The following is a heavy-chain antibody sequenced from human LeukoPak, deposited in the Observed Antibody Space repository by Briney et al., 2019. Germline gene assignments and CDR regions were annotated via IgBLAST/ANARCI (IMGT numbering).Heavy chain of an antibody. D-gene: IGHD2-15*01. CDR1: GGSISSGDYY. Sequence: PSQTLSLTCTVSGGSISSGDYYWSWIRQPPGKGLEWIGYIYYSGSTYYNPSLKSRVTISVDTSKNQFSLKLSSVTAADTAVYYCARYDIVVVVAARFDPWGQGTLVTVSS. V-gene: IGHV4-30-4*01. CDR3: ARYDIVVVVAARFDP. CDR2: IYYSGST. J-gene: IGHJ5*02.